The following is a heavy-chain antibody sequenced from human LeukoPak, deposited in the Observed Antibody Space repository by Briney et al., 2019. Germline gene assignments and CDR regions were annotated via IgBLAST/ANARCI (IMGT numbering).Heavy chain of an antibody. D-gene: IGHD3-10*01. CDR3: ARGLWFGDENPPYFDY. J-gene: IGHJ4*02. Sequence: SETLSLTCGVSGGSISSSNYYWSLIRQPAGKGLEWIGRIYTSESTNYNPSLKSRVTISVDTSRNQFSLKLSSVTAADTAVYYCARGLWFGDENPPYFDYWGQGILVTVSS. CDR2: IYTSEST. CDR1: GGSISSSNYY. V-gene: IGHV4-61*02.